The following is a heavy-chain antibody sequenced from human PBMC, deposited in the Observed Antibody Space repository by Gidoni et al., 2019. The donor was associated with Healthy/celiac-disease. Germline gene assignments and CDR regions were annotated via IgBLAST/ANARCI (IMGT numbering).Heavy chain of an antibody. V-gene: IGHV4-34*01. CDR2: INHSGST. Sequence: QVQLQQWGAGLLKPSETLSLTCAVYGGSFSGYSWSWIRQPPGKGLECIGEINHSGSTNYNPSLKSRVTISVDTSKNQFSLKLSSVTAADTAVYYCARGHDYGSGTPRGWFDPWGQGTLVTVSS. CDR1: GGSFSGYS. D-gene: IGHD3-10*01. J-gene: IGHJ5*02. CDR3: ARGHDYGSGTPRGWFDP.